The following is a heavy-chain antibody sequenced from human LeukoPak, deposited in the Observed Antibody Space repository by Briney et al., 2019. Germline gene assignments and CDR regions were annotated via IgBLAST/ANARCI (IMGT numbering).Heavy chain of an antibody. CDR3: ARGVPTIGRDNRFDP. V-gene: IGHV4-4*02. D-gene: IGHD5-24*01. Sequence: SGTLSLTCVVSGDSISNNNWWSWVRQPPGMGLEWIGEIHHSGNTNYNPSLKSRVTISIDNSKNQFSLKLTSVTAADTAAYYCARGVPTIGRDNRFDPWGQGTLVTVSS. CDR1: GDSISNNNW. CDR2: IHHSGNT. J-gene: IGHJ5*02.